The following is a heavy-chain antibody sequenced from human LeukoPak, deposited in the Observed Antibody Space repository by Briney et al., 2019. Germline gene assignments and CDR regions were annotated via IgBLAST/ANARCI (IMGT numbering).Heavy chain of an antibody. CDR2: INPSGGST. J-gene: IGHJ3*02. D-gene: IGHD3-10*01. V-gene: IGHV1-46*01. CDR3: ARGNKGSGSYFGAFDI. CDR1: GYTFTGYY. Sequence: GSVKVSCKASGYTFTGYYMHWVRQAPGQGLEWMGWINPSGGSTSYAQKFQGRVTMTRDTSTSTVYMELSSLRSEDTAVYYCARGNKGSGSYFGAFDIWGQGTMVTVSS.